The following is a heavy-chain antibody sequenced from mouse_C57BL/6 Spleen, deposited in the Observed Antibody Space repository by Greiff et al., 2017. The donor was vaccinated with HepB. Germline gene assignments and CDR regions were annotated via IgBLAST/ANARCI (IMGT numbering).Heavy chain of an antibody. CDR2: IYPSDSET. D-gene: IGHD2-5*01. Sequence: QVQLQQSGAELVRPGSSVKLSCKASGYTFTSYWMDWVKQRPGQGLEWIGNIYPSDSETHYNQKFKDKATLTVDKSSSTAYMQLSSLTSEDSAVYYCAIAYYSNPFAYWGQGTLVTVSA. CDR3: AIAYYSNPFAY. V-gene: IGHV1-61*01. CDR1: GYTFTSYW. J-gene: IGHJ3*01.